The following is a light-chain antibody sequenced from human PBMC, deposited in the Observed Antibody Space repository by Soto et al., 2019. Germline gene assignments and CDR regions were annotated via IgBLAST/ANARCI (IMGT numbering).Light chain of an antibody. CDR2: EVS. Sequence: QLVLTQPPSASGSPGQSVTISCTGTSSDVGGYNYVSWYQQHPGKAPKLVIYEVSKRPSGVPDRFSGSKSGNTASLTVSGLQAEDEAYYYCSSYAGSNNLVFGGGTKLTVL. J-gene: IGLJ2*01. CDR1: SSDVGGYNY. CDR3: SSYAGSNNLV. V-gene: IGLV2-8*01.